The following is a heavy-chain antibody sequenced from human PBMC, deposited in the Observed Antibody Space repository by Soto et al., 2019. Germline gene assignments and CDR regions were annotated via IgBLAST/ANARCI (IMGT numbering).Heavy chain of an antibody. CDR3: ARERFESSGWKGTHYFEY. CDR2: ISSSGSTI. CDR1: GFTFSDYY. Sequence: QVQLVESGGGLVKPGGSLRLSCAACGFTFSDYYMSWIREAPGKGLEWVSYISSSGSTIYYADSVKGRFTISRDNAKNSLYLQMNSLRAEDTAVYYCARERFESSGWKGTHYFEYWGQGTLVTVSS. V-gene: IGHV3-11*01. D-gene: IGHD6-19*01. J-gene: IGHJ4*02.